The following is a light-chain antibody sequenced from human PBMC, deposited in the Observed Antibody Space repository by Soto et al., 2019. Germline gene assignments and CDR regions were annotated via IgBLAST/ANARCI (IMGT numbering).Light chain of an antibody. J-gene: IGLJ1*01. CDR3: CSYAGSSTYV. Sequence: QSVLTQPASVSGSPGQSITISCTGTSSDVGNYDLVSWYQQHPGKAPRLMIYEDTKRPSGVTYRFSGSKSGNTASLAISGLQAEGEADYYCCSYAGSSTYVFGTGTKVTVL. V-gene: IGLV2-23*01. CDR1: SSDVGNYDL. CDR2: EDT.